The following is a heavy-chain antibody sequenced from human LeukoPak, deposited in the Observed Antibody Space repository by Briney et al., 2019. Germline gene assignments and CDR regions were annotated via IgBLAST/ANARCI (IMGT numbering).Heavy chain of an antibody. D-gene: IGHD3-22*01. CDR3: ATRLYDSSGYYFYFDY. V-gene: IGHV1-24*01. CDR2: FDPEDGET. Sequence: ASVKVSCKVSGYTLTELSMHWVRQAPGKGLEWMGGFDPEDGETIYAQKFQGRVTMTEDTSTDTAYMELSSLRSEDTAVYYCATRLYDSSGYYFYFDYWGQGTLVTVSS. J-gene: IGHJ4*02. CDR1: GYTLTELS.